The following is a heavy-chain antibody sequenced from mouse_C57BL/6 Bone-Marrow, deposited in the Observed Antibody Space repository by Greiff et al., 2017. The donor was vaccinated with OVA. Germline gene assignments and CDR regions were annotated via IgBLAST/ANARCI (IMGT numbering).Heavy chain of an antibody. CDR1: GFTFSSYG. CDR3: AREGATTVVATDFDY. Sequence: EVKLQESGGDLVKPGGSLKLSCAASGFTFSSYGMSWVRQTPDKRLEWVATISSGGSYTYYPDSVKGRFTISRDNAKNTLYLQMSSLKSEDTAMYYCAREGATTVVATDFDYWGQGTTLTVSS. J-gene: IGHJ2*01. V-gene: IGHV5-6*01. CDR2: ISSGGSYT. D-gene: IGHD1-1*01.